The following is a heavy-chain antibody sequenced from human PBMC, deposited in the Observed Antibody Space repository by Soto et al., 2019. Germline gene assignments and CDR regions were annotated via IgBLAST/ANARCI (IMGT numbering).Heavy chain of an antibody. D-gene: IGHD2-15*01. CDR1: GGTFSSYA. Sequence: QVQLVQSGAEVKKPGSSVKVSCKASGGTFSSYAISWVRQAPGQGLEWMGGIIPIFGTANYAQKFQGRVTITADESTSTAYMELSSLGSEDTAVYYCARDHCSGGSCYSGHYYYGMDVWGQGTTVTVSS. J-gene: IGHJ6*02. CDR2: IIPIFGTA. V-gene: IGHV1-69*01. CDR3: ARDHCSGGSCYSGHYYYGMDV.